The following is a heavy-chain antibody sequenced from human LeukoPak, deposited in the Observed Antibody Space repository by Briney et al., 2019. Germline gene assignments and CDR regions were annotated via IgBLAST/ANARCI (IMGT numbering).Heavy chain of an antibody. V-gene: IGHV3-33*06. D-gene: IGHD1-1*01. CDR2: IWYDGSNK. J-gene: IGHJ3*02. Sequence: PGGSLRLSCAASGFTFSSYGIHWVRQAPGKGLEWVAVIWYDGSNKYYADSVKGRFTISRDNSKNTLYLQMNSLRAEDTAVYYCAKDGTTGTTYGFDIWGQGTLVTVSS. CDR1: GFTFSSYG. CDR3: AKDGTTGTTYGFDI.